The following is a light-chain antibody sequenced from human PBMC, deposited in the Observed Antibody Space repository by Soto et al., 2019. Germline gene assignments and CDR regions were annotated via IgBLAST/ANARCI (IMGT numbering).Light chain of an antibody. CDR3: SSYTITNTYV. V-gene: IGLV2-18*02. Sequence: QSALTQPPSVSGSPGQSVAISCTGTSSDVGSFNRVSWYQQPPGTAPKLIISEVSNRPSGVPDRFSGSKSGNTASLPISGLQAEDEADYYCSSYTITNTYVFGTGTKVXXL. J-gene: IGLJ1*01. CDR2: EVS. CDR1: SSDVGSFNR.